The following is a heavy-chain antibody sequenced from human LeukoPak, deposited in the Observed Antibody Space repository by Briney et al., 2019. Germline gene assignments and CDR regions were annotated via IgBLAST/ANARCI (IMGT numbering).Heavy chain of an antibody. V-gene: IGHV4-38-2*01. CDR1: GYSISSGYF. J-gene: IGHJ4*02. CDR3: ARLGVVVVSGAHSSYFDH. Sequence: SETLSLTCAVSGYSISSGYFWAWVRQPPGKGLEWIGSIYHSGSTYYKPSLKSRVTISVDTSKNQFSLKLRSVTAADTAVYFCARLGVVVVSGAHSSYFDHWGQGTLVTVSS. D-gene: IGHD2-2*01. CDR2: IYHSGST.